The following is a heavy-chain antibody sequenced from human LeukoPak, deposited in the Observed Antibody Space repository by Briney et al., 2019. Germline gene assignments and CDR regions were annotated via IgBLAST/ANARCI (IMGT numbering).Heavy chain of an antibody. CDR3: ARAYSSSWYFDY. V-gene: IGHV3-48*04. CDR1: GSTLGSYG. D-gene: IGHD6-13*01. CDR2: ISSSSSTI. J-gene: IGHJ4*02. Sequence: PGGSRRPSGAPLGSTLGSYGRTWVGQAQGKGRGGVSYISSSSSTIYYADSVKGRFTISRDNAKNSLYLQMNSLRAEDTAVYYCARAYSSSWYFDYWGQGTLVTVSS.